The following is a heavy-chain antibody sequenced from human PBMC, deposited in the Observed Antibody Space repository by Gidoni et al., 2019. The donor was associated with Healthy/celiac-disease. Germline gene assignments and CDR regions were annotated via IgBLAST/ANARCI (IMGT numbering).Heavy chain of an antibody. CDR3: ARGPGRYGSGSYYYGMDV. CDR2: IYSGGST. J-gene: IGHJ6*02. CDR1: GFTVRSNY. D-gene: IGHD3-10*01. V-gene: IGHV3-53*02. Sequence: EVQLVETGGGLIQPGGSLRLSCAASGFTVRSNYMSWVRQGPGKGLEWVSVIYSGGSTYYADSVKGRFTISRDNSKNTLYLQMNSLRAEDTAVYYCARGPGRYGSGSYYYGMDVWGQGTTVTVSS.